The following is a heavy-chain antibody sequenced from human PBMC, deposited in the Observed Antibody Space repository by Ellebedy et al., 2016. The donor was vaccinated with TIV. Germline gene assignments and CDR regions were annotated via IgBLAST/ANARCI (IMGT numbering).Heavy chain of an antibody. CDR2: IYSNGDT. CDR3: ARGVGSGWFDP. CDR1: GFTVSDSY. J-gene: IGHJ5*02. V-gene: IGHV3-66*01. Sequence: GGSLRLSCAASGFTVSDSYMSWVRQAPGTGLEWVSVIYSNGDTYYADSVRGRFTISRDNSKNTLHLQMNSLRAADTAVYYCARGVGSGWFDPWGQGTLVTVSS. D-gene: IGHD2-15*01.